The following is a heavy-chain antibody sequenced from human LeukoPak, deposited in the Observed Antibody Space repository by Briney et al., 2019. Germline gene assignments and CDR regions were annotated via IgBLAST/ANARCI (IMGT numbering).Heavy chain of an antibody. CDR2: INHSGST. CDR1: GGSFSGYY. CDR3: ARGAGIAVAGY. D-gene: IGHD6-19*01. J-gene: IGHJ4*02. V-gene: IGHV4-34*01. Sequence: PSETLSLTCAVYGGSFSGYYWSWIRQPPGKGLEWIGEINHSGSTNYNPSLKSRVTISVDTSKNQFSLKLSSVTAADTAVYYCARGAGIAVAGYWGQGTLVTVSS.